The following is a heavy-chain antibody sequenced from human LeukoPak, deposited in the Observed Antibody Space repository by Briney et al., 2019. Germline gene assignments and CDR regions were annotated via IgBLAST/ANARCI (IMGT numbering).Heavy chain of an antibody. CDR1: GFTVSSNY. V-gene: IGHV3-53*01. CDR2: IFSGGTT. CDR3: AREGNYYDMDV. J-gene: IGHJ6*02. Sequence: PGGSLRLSCAASGFTVSSNYMGWVRQAPGKGLEWVSVIFSGGTTYYADSVKGRFTISRDNSKNTLYLQMNSLRAEDTAVYYCAREGNYYDMDVWGQGTTVIVSS.